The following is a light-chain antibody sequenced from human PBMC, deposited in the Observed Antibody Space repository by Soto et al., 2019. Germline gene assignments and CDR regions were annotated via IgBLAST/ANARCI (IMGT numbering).Light chain of an antibody. Sequence: IGVRHSPSTLSVSPRERATLSCRASQSVSSNLAWYQQKVGQAPRLLIYGASSRATGIPDRFSGSGSGTDFTLTISRLEPEDFAVYYCQQYGSSPRTFGQGTRLEIK. J-gene: IGKJ5*01. CDR3: QQYGSSPRT. CDR2: GAS. CDR1: QSVSSN. V-gene: IGKV3-20*01.